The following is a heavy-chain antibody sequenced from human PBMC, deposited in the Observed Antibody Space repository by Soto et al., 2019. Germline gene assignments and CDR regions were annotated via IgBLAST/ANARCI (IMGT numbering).Heavy chain of an antibody. V-gene: IGHV3-23*01. CDR2: IRGGSGNT. CDR3: VKDFYGYCSSASCFPAGSDYMDV. D-gene: IGHD2-2*03. Sequence: GGSLRLSGAASGFTFDSYARRWVRQAPGKGLEWVSIIRGGSGNTYYADSGKGRFTISRDNSKNTLYLQMNSLRAEDTAVYYCVKDFYGYCSSASCFPAGSDYMDVWGEGTTVTVSS. J-gene: IGHJ6*03. CDR1: GFTFDSYA.